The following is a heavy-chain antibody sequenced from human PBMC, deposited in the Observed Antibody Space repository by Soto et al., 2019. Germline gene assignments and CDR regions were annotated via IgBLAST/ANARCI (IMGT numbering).Heavy chain of an antibody. V-gene: IGHV1-69*12. CDR3: ARPHEPLVPAGLVDY. CDR2: FVPIFGTP. D-gene: IGHD2-2*01. J-gene: IGHJ4*02. Sequence: QVQLVQSGAEVKEPGSSVKVSCKSSGPTFISYAISWVRQAPGQGLEWMGGFVPIFGTPNYAQKFQGRITITADESTSTAYMELSSLTVEDTAVFYCARPHEPLVPAGLVDYGGQGTLVIVSS. CDR1: GPTFISYA.